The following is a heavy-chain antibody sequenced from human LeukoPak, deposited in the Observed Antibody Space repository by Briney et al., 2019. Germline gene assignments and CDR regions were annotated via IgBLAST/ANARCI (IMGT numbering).Heavy chain of an antibody. D-gene: IGHD3-16*02. J-gene: IGHJ5*02. CDR3: ARVRYGNNWFDP. CDR1: GYTFTSYD. CDR2: MNPNSGNT. V-gene: IGHV1-8*03. Sequence: ASVKVSCKASGYTFTSYDINWVRQAPGQGLEWMGWMNPNSGNTGYAQKFQGRVTITRNTSISTAYMELSSLRSEDTAVYYCARVRYGNNWFDPWGQGTLVTVSS.